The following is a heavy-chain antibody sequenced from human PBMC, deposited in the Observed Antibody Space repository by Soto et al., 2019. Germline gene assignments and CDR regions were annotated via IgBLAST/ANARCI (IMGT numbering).Heavy chain of an antibody. V-gene: IGHV4-39*01. CDR2: IYYSGST. D-gene: IGHD3-22*01. Sequence: QLQLQESGPGLVKPSETLSLTCTVSGGSISSSSYYWGWIRQPPGKGLEWIGSIYYSGSTYYNPSLKSRVTISVDTSKNQFSLKLSSVTAADTAVYYCARRVYDSSGYVTFDYWGQGTLVTVSS. CDR1: GGSISSSSYY. CDR3: ARRVYDSSGYVTFDY. J-gene: IGHJ4*02.